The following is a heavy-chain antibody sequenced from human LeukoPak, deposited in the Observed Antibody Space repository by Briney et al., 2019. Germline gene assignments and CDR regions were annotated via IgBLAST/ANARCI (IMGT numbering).Heavy chain of an antibody. CDR1: GYTFTGYY. CDR2: INPNSGGT. CDR3: ARPPSKGSGSPLDY. J-gene: IGHJ4*02. D-gene: IGHD3-10*01. V-gene: IGHV1-2*02. Sequence: GASVKVSCKASGYTFTGYYMHWVRQAPGQGLEWMGWINPNSGGTNYAQKFQGRVTMTRDTSISTAYMELSRLRSDDTAVYYCARPPSKGSGSPLDYWGQGTLVTVSS.